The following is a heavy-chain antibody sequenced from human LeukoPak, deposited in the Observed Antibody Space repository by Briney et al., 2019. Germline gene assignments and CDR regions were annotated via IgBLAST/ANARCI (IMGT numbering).Heavy chain of an antibody. V-gene: IGHV4-59*08. CDR2: IYYSGGT. CDR3: ARGTTVTTPDY. Sequence: SETLSLTCAVYGGSFSGYYWSWIRQPPGKGLEWIGYIYYSGGTNYNPSLKSRVTISIDTSKNQFSLKLSSVTAADTAVYYCARGTTVTTPDYWGQGTLVTVSS. J-gene: IGHJ4*02. D-gene: IGHD4-17*01. CDR1: GGSFSGYY.